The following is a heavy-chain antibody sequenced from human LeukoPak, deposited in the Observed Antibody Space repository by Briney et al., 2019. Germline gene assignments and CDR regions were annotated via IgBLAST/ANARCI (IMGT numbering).Heavy chain of an antibody. V-gene: IGHV3-23*01. Sequence: GASLRLSCAASGFTLSSYAMSWVGQAPGKGLEWVSAISGSGDRIFYADSVKGRFTISRDNSKNTLYLQMNSLGAEDTALYYCAKAKVDGGTAEYWGQGTLVTVSS. J-gene: IGHJ4*02. CDR3: AKAKVDGGTAEY. D-gene: IGHD4-23*01. CDR1: GFTLSSYA. CDR2: ISGSGDRI.